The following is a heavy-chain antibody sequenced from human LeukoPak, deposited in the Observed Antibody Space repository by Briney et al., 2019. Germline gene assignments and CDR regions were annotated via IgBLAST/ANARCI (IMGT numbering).Heavy chain of an antibody. CDR3: ARVPMVRGVIIIDY. CDR1: GYTFTGYY. J-gene: IGHJ4*02. V-gene: IGHV1-2*02. CDR2: INPNSGGT. Sequence: ASVKVSCKASGYTFTGYYMHWVRQAPGQGLEWMGWINPNSGGTNYAQKFQGRVTMTRDTSISTAYTELSRLRSDDTAVYYCARVPMVRGVIIIDYWGQGTLVTVSS. D-gene: IGHD3-10*01.